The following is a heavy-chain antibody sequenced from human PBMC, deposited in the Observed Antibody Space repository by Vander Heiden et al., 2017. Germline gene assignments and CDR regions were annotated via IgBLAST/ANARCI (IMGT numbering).Heavy chain of an antibody. Sequence: QVQLQQSGPALLKPPETLSLTCAVYGGSFRGSSWSWIRQPPGKGLEWIGEINHSGSTNYNPSLKSRVTISVDTSKNQFPLKLSSVTAADTGGYYCARGMWSYYNYWGEG. J-gene: IGHJ4*02. CDR1: GGSFRGSS. V-gene: IGHV4-34*01. CDR3: ARGMWSYYNY. CDR2: INHSGST. D-gene: IGHD1-26*01.